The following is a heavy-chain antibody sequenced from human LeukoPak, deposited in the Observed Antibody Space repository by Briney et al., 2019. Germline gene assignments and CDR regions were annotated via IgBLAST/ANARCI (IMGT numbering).Heavy chain of an antibody. J-gene: IGHJ4*02. D-gene: IGHD3-3*01. CDR2: ISWNSGSI. V-gene: IGHV3-9*01. Sequence: GGSLRLSCAASGFTFDDYAMHWVRQAPGKGLEWVSGISWNSGSIGYADSVKGRFTISRDNAKNSLYLQMHSLRAEDTALYYCAKVPGGNDFWSGFDYWGQGTLVTVSS. CDR1: GFTFDDYA. CDR3: AKVPGGNDFWSGFDY.